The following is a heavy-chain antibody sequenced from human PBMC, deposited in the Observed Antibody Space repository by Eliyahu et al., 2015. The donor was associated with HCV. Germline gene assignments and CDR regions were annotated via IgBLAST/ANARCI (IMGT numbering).Heavy chain of an antibody. Sequence: QVQLVESGGGVVQPGRSLRLSCAASGFTFSSYGXHWVRQAPGKGLEWVAVISYDGSNKYYADSVKGRFTISRDNSKNTLYLQMNSLRAEDTAVYYCAKGRDRSIAVAGIRLGLGYWDQGTLVTVSS. CDR3: AKGRDRSIAVAGIRLGLGY. CDR1: GFTFSSYG. CDR2: ISYDGSNK. J-gene: IGHJ4*02. V-gene: IGHV3-30*18. D-gene: IGHD6-19*01.